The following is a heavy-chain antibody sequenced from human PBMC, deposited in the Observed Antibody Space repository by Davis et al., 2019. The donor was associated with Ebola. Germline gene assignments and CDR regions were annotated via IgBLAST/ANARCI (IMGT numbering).Heavy chain of an antibody. CDR1: GFTFSSYG. V-gene: IGHV3-33*01. Sequence: GESLKISCAASGFTFSSYGMHWVRQAPGKGLEWVAVIWYDGSNKYYADSVKGRFTISRDNSKNTLYLQMNSLRAEDTAVYYCATLYDFWSGYSEYYFDYWGQGTLVTVSS. D-gene: IGHD3-3*01. J-gene: IGHJ4*02. CDR2: IWYDGSNK. CDR3: ATLYDFWSGYSEYYFDY.